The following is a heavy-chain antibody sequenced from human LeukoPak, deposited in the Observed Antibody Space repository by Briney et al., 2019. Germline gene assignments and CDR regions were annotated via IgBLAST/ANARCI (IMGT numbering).Heavy chain of an antibody. J-gene: IGHJ5*02. CDR1: GGSISSYY. CDR3: ARRTYYYDSSGYYAGWFDP. D-gene: IGHD3-22*01. CDR2: IYYSGST. Sequence: SETLSLTCTDSGGSISSYYWSWIRQPPGKGLEWIWYIYYSGSTNYNPSLKSRVTISVDTSKNQFSLKLSSVTAADTAVYYCARRTYYYDSSGYYAGWFDPWGQGTLVTVSS. V-gene: IGHV4-59*01.